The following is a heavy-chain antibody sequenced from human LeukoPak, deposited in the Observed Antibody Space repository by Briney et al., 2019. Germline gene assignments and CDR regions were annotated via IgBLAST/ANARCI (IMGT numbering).Heavy chain of an antibody. CDR2: ISGSGGST. D-gene: IGHD3-22*01. Sequence: SGGSLRLSCAASGFTFSSHAMSWVRQAPGKGLEWVSAISGSGGSTYYADSVKGRFIISRDNSKNTLFLQMNSLRADDTAVYYCAKDSRDYFFTDWGQGTLVTVS. V-gene: IGHV3-23*01. CDR1: GFTFSSHA. CDR3: AKDSRDYFFTD. J-gene: IGHJ4*02.